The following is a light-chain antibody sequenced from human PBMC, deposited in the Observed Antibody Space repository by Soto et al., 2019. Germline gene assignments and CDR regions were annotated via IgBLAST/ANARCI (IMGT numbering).Light chain of an antibody. CDR2: RAS. Sequence: DLQMTQSPSTLSASLGDRVTITCRASQSISNWLAWYQQKPGKAPKLLIYRASTLKSGVPSRFSGSGSGTEFTLTISSLQPDDFSTYYCQQHISVSLLTFGGGTKVDIK. J-gene: IGKJ4*01. CDR1: QSISNW. V-gene: IGKV1-5*03. CDR3: QQHISVSLLT.